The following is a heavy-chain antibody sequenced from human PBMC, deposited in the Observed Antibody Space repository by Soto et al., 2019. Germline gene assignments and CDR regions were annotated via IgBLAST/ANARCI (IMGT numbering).Heavy chain of an antibody. V-gene: IGHV3-53*01. D-gene: IGHD2-21*01. CDR3: VTAAYCGRDCYCYGLDV. CDR2: IYSGGST. Sequence: GKGLEWVSVIYSGGSTYYADSVKGRFTISRDNSKNTLYLQMNSLRAEDTAVYYCVTAAYCGRDCYCYGLDVWGQGTMVTVSS. J-gene: IGHJ6*02.